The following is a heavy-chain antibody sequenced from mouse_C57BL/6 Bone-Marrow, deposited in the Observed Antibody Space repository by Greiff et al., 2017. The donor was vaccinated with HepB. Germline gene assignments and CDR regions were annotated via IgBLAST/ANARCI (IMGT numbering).Heavy chain of an antibody. CDR3: ARGGRGSYWYFDV. V-gene: IGHV1-53*01. Sequence: VQLQQPGTELVKPGASVKLSCKASGYTFTSYWMHWVKQRPGQGLEWIGNINPSNGGTNYNEKFKSKATLTVDKSSSTAYMQLSSLTSEDSAVYYCARGGRGSYWYFDVWGTGTTVTVSS. J-gene: IGHJ1*03. CDR2: INPSNGGT. CDR1: GYTFTSYW.